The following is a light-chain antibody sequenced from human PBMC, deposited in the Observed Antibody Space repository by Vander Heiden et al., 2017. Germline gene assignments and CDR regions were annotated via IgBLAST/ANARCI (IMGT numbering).Light chain of an antibody. CDR2: STI. CDR3: LLYHNGAPPYVV. Sequence: QTVVTHEPSLPASPAGSVTPTCASRSAAVTTGYFPNEFQQKPGQAPRSLIYSTINRHSWTPARFFGSPLGDKAALTLSGVQPEDEAVYYCLLYHNGAPPYVVFGGGTKLTVL. V-gene: IGLV7-43*01. J-gene: IGLJ2*01. CDR1: SAAVTTGYF.